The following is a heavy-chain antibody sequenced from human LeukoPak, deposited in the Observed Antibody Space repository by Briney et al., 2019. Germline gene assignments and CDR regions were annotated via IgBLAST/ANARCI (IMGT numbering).Heavy chain of an antibody. D-gene: IGHD6-19*01. V-gene: IGHV1-69*13. Sequence: ASVKVSCKASGGTFSSYAISWVRQAPGQGLEWMGGIIPIFGTANYAQKFQGRVTITADESTSTAYMELSSLRSEDTAVYYCARDHSGWAVFWFDPWGQGTLVTVSS. CDR1: GGTFSSYA. CDR2: IIPIFGTA. CDR3: ARDHSGWAVFWFDP. J-gene: IGHJ5*02.